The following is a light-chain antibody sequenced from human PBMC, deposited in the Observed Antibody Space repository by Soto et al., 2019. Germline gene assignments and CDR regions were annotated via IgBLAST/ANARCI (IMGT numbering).Light chain of an antibody. CDR3: QQHDSFPLT. V-gene: IGKV1-12*01. CDR2: AAS. CDR1: QVLYSW. Sequence: DIQMTQSPSSVSVSGGESVTITHGASQVLYSWIAWYQQKPGRAPKLLIFAASNLQSGVPVRFSGSGSGTDFILTINRLKPEDVATYYCQQHDSFPLTFGQGTKLDIK. J-gene: IGKJ5*01.